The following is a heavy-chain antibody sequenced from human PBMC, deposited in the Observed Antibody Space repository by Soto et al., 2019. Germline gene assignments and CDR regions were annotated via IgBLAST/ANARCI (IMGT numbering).Heavy chain of an antibody. J-gene: IGHJ4*02. CDR3: ARDPYGDYSGYYFDY. Sequence: PGGSLRLSCAASGFTFSSYGMHWVRQSPGKGLEWVAVIWYDGSNKYYADSVKGRFTISRDNSKNTLYLQMNSLRAEDTAVYYCARDPYGDYSGYYFDYWGQGTLVTVSS. CDR2: IWYDGSNK. D-gene: IGHD4-17*01. CDR1: GFTFSSYG. V-gene: IGHV3-33*01.